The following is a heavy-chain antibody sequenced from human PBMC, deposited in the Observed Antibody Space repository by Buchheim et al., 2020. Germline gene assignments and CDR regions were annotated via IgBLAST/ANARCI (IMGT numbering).Heavy chain of an antibody. V-gene: IGHV3-23*01. D-gene: IGHD2-2*01. CDR1: SFAFSTYA. CDR3: AKRGPETRFYSFDY. Sequence: EVQLLESGGGLVQPGGSLRLSCVASSFAFSTYAISWVRQAPGKGLEWVSAISGSGDSTYYADSVKGRFTISRDNAKNTLYLQMNSLRAEDTAVYYCAKRGPETRFYSFDYWGQGTL. J-gene: IGHJ4*02. CDR2: ISGSGDST.